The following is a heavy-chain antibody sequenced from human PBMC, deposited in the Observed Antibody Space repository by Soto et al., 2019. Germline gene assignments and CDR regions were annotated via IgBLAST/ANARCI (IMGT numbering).Heavy chain of an antibody. CDR2: IIPIFGTA. Sequence: QVQLVQSGTEVKKPGSSVKVSCKTSGGTFSSYAINWVRQAPGQGLEWMGGIIPIFGTADYAQKFQGRLTIAADASTRTAYMELSSLKSEDTAVYYCAIGGKLELPDYWGQGTLVTVSS. V-gene: IGHV1-69*01. D-gene: IGHD1-7*01. CDR1: GGTFSSYA. CDR3: AIGGKLELPDY. J-gene: IGHJ4*02.